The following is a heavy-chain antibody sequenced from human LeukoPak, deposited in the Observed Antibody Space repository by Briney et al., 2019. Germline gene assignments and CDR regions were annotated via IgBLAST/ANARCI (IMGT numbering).Heavy chain of an antibody. CDR2: TYYSGNT. CDR3: AAAKGYCSTGVCYPWVRPEY. D-gene: IGHD2-8*01. Sequence: SETLSLTCTVSGDSIMNYYWTWIRQPPGKGLEWIGYTYYSGNTNYNPSHKSRVTISIDTSKNQFSLKLSSVTAADTAVYYCAAAKGYCSTGVCYPWVRPEYWGQGTLVTVSS. V-gene: IGHV4-59*01. J-gene: IGHJ4*02. CDR1: GDSIMNYY.